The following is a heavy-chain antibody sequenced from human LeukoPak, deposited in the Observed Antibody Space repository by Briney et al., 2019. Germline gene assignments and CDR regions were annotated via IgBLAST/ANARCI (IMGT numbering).Heavy chain of an antibody. D-gene: IGHD3-10*01. J-gene: IGHJ6*03. CDR3: AREGSGSYNSYYYYYMDV. Sequence: GGSLRLSCAASGFTFSSYWMSWVRQAPGKGLEWVANIKQDGSEKYYVDSVKGRFTISRDNAKNSLYLQMNSLRAEDTAVYYCAREGSGSYNSYYYYYMDVWGKGTTVTVSS. CDR2: IKQDGSEK. V-gene: IGHV3-7*01. CDR1: GFTFSSYW.